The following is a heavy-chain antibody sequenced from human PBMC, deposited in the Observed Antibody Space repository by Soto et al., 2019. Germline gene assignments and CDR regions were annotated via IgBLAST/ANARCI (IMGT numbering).Heavy chain of an antibody. D-gene: IGHD3-9*01. CDR3: ARGLPKYDILTGYIPY. V-gene: IGHV3-64*01. CDR1: GFTFSSYA. Sequence: GSLRLSCAASGFTFSSYAMHWVRQAPGKGLEYVSAISSNGGSTYYANSVKGRFTISRDNSKNTLYLQMGSLRAEDMAVYYCARGLPKYDILTGYIPYWGQGTLVTVSS. J-gene: IGHJ4*02. CDR2: ISSNGGST.